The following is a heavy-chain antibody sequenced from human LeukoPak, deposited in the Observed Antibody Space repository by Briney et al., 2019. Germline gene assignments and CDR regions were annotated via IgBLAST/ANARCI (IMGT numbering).Heavy chain of an antibody. Sequence: GGSLRLSCAAPGFTFSNAWMSWVRQAPGKGLEWVSSISSSSSYIYYADSVKGRFTISRDNAKNSLYLQMNSLRAEDTAVYYCARQSILTGPYGMDVWGQGTTVTVSS. V-gene: IGHV3-21*04. CDR2: ISSSSSYI. CDR3: ARQSILTGPYGMDV. J-gene: IGHJ6*02. CDR1: GFTFSNAW. D-gene: IGHD3-9*01.